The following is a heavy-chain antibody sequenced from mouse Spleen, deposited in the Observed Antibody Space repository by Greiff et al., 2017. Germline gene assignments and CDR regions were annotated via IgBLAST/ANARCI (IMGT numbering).Heavy chain of an antibody. J-gene: IGHJ4*01. CDR1: GFSLTSYG. V-gene: IGHV2-6*03. CDR3: ASHPGLDY. Sequence: VQLQETGPGLVAPSQSLSITCTVSGFSLTSYGVHWVRQPPGKGLEWLVVIWSDGSTTYNSALISSLGISTDNSKTHVFLKMNSRQTDDTAMYYCASHPGLDYWGQGTTVTVSS. CDR2: IWSDGST.